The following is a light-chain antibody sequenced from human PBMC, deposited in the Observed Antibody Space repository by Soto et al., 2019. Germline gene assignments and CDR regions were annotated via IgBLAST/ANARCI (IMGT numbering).Light chain of an antibody. CDR1: QTVSITY. CDR2: DAS. V-gene: IGKV3D-11*02. Sequence: VLPQSPGTLSLSPGASATLSCRASQTVSITYLTWYQQKPGQAPRLLIYDASNRATGIPARFSGSGPGTDFTLTISSLEPEDVATYYCLQLNTYPWTFGQGTKVDNK. CDR3: LQLNTYPWT. J-gene: IGKJ1*01.